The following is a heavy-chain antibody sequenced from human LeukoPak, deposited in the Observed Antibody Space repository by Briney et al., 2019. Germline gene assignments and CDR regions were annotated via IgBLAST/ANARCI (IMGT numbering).Heavy chain of an antibody. V-gene: IGHV4-39*01. D-gene: IGHD3-22*01. CDR3: ATYYYDSSGYYTSYYYYYYMDV. CDR1: GGSISSSSYY. J-gene: IGHJ6*03. CDR2: IYYSGRT. Sequence: PSETLSLTCTVSGGSISSSSYYWGWIRQPPGKGLEWIGSIYYSGRTYYNPSLKSRVTISVDTSKNQFSLKLSSVTAADTAVYYCATYYYDSSGYYTSYYYYYYMDVWGKGTTVTVSS.